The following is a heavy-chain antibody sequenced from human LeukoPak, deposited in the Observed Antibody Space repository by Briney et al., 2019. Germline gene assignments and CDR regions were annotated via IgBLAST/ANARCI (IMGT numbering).Heavy chain of an antibody. Sequence: PGGSLRLSCAASGFTFDDYAMHWARQASGKGLEWVSHITWDGGSTHYADSVEGRFTISRDNRENSLYLQMNSLRPEDTALYYCAKDRAARGRGNYFYMDVWGKGTTVTVSS. CDR2: ITWDGGST. CDR1: GFTFDDYA. D-gene: IGHD2/OR15-2a*01. V-gene: IGHV3-43D*03. J-gene: IGHJ6*03. CDR3: AKDRAARGRGNYFYMDV.